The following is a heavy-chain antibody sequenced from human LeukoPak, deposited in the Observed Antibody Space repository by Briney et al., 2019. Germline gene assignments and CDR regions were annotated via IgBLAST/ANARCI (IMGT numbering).Heavy chain of an antibody. J-gene: IGHJ6*04. D-gene: IGHD6-19*01. CDR3: AGAQLAVAGSAGWIDV. Sequence: GASVKVSCKASGYTFTNSAIHWVRQAPGQRLEWMGWINAGNGNTKYSQELQGRVTMTRDTSASTAYMELCSLRSEDMAVYYCAGAQLAVAGSAGWIDVWGKGATVTVCS. V-gene: IGHV1-3*03. CDR1: GYTFTNSA. CDR2: INAGNGNT.